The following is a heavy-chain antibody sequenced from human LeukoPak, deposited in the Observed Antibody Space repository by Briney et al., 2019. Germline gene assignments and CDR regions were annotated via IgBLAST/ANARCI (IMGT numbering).Heavy chain of an antibody. Sequence: GGSLRLSCVASGFIFSSYSMNWVRQAPGKGLEWISHVSSSSSNIYYADSVKGRFTISRDNAKKSLFLQMNSLRTEDTALYYCAKGPSGRYFDWFPDYWGQGTLVTVSS. J-gene: IGHJ4*02. CDR3: AKGPSGRYFDWFPDY. D-gene: IGHD3-9*01. V-gene: IGHV3-48*04. CDR1: GFIFSSYS. CDR2: VSSSSSNI.